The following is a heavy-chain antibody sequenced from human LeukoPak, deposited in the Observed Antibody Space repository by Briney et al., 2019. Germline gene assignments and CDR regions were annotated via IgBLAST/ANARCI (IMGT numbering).Heavy chain of an antibody. J-gene: IGHJ5*02. D-gene: IGHD3-10*01. CDR2: IYYSGNT. CDR1: GGSINNYY. V-gene: IGHV4-59*12. Sequence: SETLSLTCTVSGGSINNYYWSWIRQPPGKGLEWIGYIYYSGNTNYNPSLKSRVTISVDTSRNQFSLKLSSVTAADTAVYYCARDLAMVRGVNDWFDPWGQGTLVTVSS. CDR3: ARDLAMVRGVNDWFDP.